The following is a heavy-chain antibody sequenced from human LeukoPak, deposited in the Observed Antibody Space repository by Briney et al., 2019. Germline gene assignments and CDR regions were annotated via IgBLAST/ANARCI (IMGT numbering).Heavy chain of an antibody. CDR1: GFTFSSCG. CDR2: ISYDGSNQ. V-gene: IGHV3-30*03. CDR3: ARRYCTGGSCSFDY. D-gene: IGHD2-15*01. J-gene: IGHJ4*02. Sequence: PGGSLRLSCAASGFTFSSCGVHWVRQAPGKGLEWVAIISYDGSNQYYADSVKGRFTISRDNAKNSLHLQMNSLRAEDTAVYYCARRYCTGGSCSFDYWGQGTLVTVSS.